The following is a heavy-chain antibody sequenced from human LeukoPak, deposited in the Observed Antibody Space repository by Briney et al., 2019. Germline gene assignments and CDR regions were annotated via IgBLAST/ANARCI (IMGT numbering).Heavy chain of an antibody. J-gene: IGHJ4*02. D-gene: IGHD3-3*01. Sequence: NPSETLSLTCTVSGGSISSYYWSWIRQPPGKGREWIGYIYYSGSTDYNPSLKSRVTISVDTSKNQFSLKLSSVTAADTAVYYCARAGSMFGVVVFDYWGQGTLVTVST. CDR2: IYYSGST. V-gene: IGHV4-59*01. CDR3: ARAGSMFGVVVFDY. CDR1: GGSISSYY.